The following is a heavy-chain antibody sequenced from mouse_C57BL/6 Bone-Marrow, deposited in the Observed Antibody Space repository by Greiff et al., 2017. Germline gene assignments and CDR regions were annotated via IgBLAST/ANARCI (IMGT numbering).Heavy chain of an antibody. CDR3: ARYPSTTVVPYYFDY. V-gene: IGHV1-9*01. CDR1: GYTFTGYW. CDR2: ILPGSGST. Sequence: VQLQQSGAELMKPGASVKLSCKATGYTFTGYWIEWVKQRPGHGLEWIGEILPGSGSTNYNEKFKGKATFTAATSSNTAYMQLSSLTTEDSAIYYCARYPSTTVVPYYFDYWGQGTTLTVSS. D-gene: IGHD1-1*01. J-gene: IGHJ2*01.